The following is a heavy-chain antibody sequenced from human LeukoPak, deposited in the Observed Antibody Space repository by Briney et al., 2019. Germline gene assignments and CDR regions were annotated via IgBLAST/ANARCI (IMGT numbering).Heavy chain of an antibody. V-gene: IGHV1-24*01. D-gene: IGHD6-13*01. Sequence: ASVKVSCKVSGYTLTELSMHWVRQAPGKGLEWMGGFDPEDGETIYAQKFQGRVTMTEDTSTDTAYMELSSLRSEDTAVYYCAMPGIAAADTGGYYFDYWGQGTLVTVSS. J-gene: IGHJ4*02. CDR3: AMPGIAAADTGGYYFDY. CDR1: GYTLTELS. CDR2: FDPEDGET.